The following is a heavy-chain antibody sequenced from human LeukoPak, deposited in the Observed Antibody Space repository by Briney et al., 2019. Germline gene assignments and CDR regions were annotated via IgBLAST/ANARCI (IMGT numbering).Heavy chain of an antibody. CDR1: GGSFSGYY. J-gene: IGHJ3*02. CDR2: IYYSGST. D-gene: IGHD6-6*01. CDR3: ARLKGVYDI. V-gene: IGHV4-34*01. Sequence: PSETLSLTCAVYGGSFSGYYWSWIRQPPGKGLEWIGSIYYSGSTYYNPSLKSRVTISVDTSKNQFSLKLSSVTAADTAVYYCARLKGVYDIWGQGTMVTVSS.